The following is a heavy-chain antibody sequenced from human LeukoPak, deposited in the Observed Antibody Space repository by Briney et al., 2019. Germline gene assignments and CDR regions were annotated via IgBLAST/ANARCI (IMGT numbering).Heavy chain of an antibody. Sequence: GGSLRLSCAASGFTFSRHWMHWVRQAPGKGLVWVSRIISDGSSTSYADSVKGRFTIPRDHAKNTLNLQMNSLRVEDTAVYYCARGHVPGSDRHWDYWGQGILVTVSS. CDR2: IISDGSST. CDR3: ARGHVPGSDRHWDY. D-gene: IGHD3-10*01. CDR1: GFTFSRHW. J-gene: IGHJ4*02. V-gene: IGHV3-74*01.